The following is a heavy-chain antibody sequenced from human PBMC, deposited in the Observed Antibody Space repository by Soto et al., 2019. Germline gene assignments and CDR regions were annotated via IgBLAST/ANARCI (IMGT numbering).Heavy chain of an antibody. CDR1: GFTVSSNY. J-gene: IGHJ4*02. CDR3: AGSTVAGVDYFDY. D-gene: IGHD4-17*01. CDR2: IYSGGST. V-gene: IGHV3-53*02. Sequence: EVQLVETGGGLIQPGGSLRLSCAASGFTVSSNYMSWVRQAPGKGLEWVSVIYSGGSTYYADSVKGRFTISRDNSKNTLYLQMNSLRAEDTAVYYCAGSTVAGVDYFDYWGQGTLVTVSS.